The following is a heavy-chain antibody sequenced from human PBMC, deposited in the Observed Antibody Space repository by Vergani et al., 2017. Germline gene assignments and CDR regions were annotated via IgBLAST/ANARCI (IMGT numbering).Heavy chain of an antibody. CDR1: GGSFNTYY. CDR3: TRHWAVVAAINWLDP. Sequence: QVQLEESGPGLVKPSETLSLTCTVAGGSFNTYYWSWIRQSPGKGLEWIGYIYYTGNTNYNPSLNSRVTMSVEKSKNQFSLNLSSVTAADTAVYYCTRHWAVVAAINWLDPWGQGTMVTVSS. CDR2: IYYTGNT. V-gene: IGHV4-59*08. J-gene: IGHJ5*02. D-gene: IGHD2-15*01.